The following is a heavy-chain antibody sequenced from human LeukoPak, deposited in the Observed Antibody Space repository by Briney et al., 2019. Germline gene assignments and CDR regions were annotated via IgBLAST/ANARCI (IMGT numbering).Heavy chain of an antibody. D-gene: IGHD3-10*01. CDR1: GGSISSGDYY. CDR3: ATRPMVRGVMYYFDY. CDR2: IYYSGST. Sequence: SETLSLTCTVSGGSISSGDYYWSWIRQPPGKGLERIGYIYYSGSTYYNPSLKSRVTISVDTSKNQFSLKLSSVTAADTAVYYCATRPMVRGVMYYFDYWGQGTLVTVSS. V-gene: IGHV4-30-4*01. J-gene: IGHJ4*02.